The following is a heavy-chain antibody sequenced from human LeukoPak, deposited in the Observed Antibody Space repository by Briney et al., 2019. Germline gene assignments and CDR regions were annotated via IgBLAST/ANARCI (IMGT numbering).Heavy chain of an antibody. J-gene: IGHJ5*02. CDR2: IYPGDSDT. Sequence: GESLKISCKGSGYSFTTYWIAWVRQLPGKGLEWMGIIYPGDSDTRYSPSFQGQVTISADRSISTNYLQWSSLKASDTAMYYCARRGLSGYYYWFDPWGQGTLVTVSS. D-gene: IGHD3-22*01. CDR1: GYSFTTYW. CDR3: ARRGLSGYYYWFDP. V-gene: IGHV5-51*01.